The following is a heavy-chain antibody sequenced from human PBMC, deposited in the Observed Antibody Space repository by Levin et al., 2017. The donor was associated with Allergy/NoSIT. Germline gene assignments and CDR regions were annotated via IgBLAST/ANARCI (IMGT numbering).Heavy chain of an antibody. CDR1: GGSISSYY. D-gene: IGHD2-8*01. Sequence: SETLSLTCTVSGGSISSYYWSWIRQPPGKELEWIGYIHNSGSTNYNPSLKSRVTISGDTSKNQFSLKLSSVTAADTAVYYCVRGGINGVWSYYFDYWGQGTLVTVSS. J-gene: IGHJ4*02. V-gene: IGHV4-59*08. CDR3: VRGGINGVWSYYFDY. CDR2: IHNSGST.